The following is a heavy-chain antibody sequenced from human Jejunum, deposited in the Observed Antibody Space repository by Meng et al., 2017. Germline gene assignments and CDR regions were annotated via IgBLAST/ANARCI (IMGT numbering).Heavy chain of an antibody. CDR1: GDSISSSYW. J-gene: IGHJ1*01. CDR2: IYHSGTT. D-gene: IGHD2-8*01. CDR3: ARDFEALNGV. Sequence: QVQRRESGPGLAKRWGTLSLTCAVSGDSISSSYWWSLVRQSPGKGLEWIGEIYHSGTTNYNPSLKSRVTLSVDKSKNQFSLNLSSVTAADTAVYFCARDFEALNGVWGQGTLVTVSS. V-gene: IGHV4-4*02.